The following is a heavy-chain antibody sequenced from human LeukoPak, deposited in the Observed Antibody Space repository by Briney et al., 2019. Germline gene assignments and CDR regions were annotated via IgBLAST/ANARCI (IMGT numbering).Heavy chain of an antibody. D-gene: IGHD6-19*01. CDR2: IYYSGST. J-gene: IGHJ4*02. CDR3: ARSYSSGWYLDY. Sequence: SETLSLTCTVSGGSISSSSYYWGWIRQPPGKGLEWIGSIYYSGSTYYNPSLKSRVTISVDTSKNQFSLKLSSVTAADTAAYYCARSYSSGWYLDYWGQGTLVTVSS. V-gene: IGHV4-39*01. CDR1: GGSISSSSYY.